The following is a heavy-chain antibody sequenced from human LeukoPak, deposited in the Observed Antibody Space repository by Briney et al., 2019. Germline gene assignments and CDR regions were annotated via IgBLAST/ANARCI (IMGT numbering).Heavy chain of an antibody. CDR2: IRYDGSNK. V-gene: IGHV3-30*02. D-gene: IGHD3-9*01. CDR3: AREARYFDWLLASSGMDV. CDR1: GFTFSNYA. Sequence: GGSLRLSCTASGFTFSNYAMHWVRQAPGKGLEWVAFIRYDGSNKYYADSVKGRFTISRDNSKNTLYLQMNSLRAEDTAVYYCAREARYFDWLLASSGMDVWGQGTTVTVSS. J-gene: IGHJ6*02.